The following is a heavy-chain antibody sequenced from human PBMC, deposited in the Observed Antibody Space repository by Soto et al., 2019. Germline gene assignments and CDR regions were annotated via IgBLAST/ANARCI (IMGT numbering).Heavy chain of an antibody. CDR1: GGSFSGYY. J-gene: IGHJ4*02. Sequence: SETLSLTCAVYGGSFSGYYWSWIRQPPGKGLEWIGEISHSGSTNYNPSLKSRVTISVDTSKNQFSLKLSSVTAADTAVYYCARIRGRRITIFGVVILYYFDYWGQGTLVTV. D-gene: IGHD3-3*01. CDR2: ISHSGST. V-gene: IGHV4-34*01. CDR3: ARIRGRRITIFGVVILYYFDY.